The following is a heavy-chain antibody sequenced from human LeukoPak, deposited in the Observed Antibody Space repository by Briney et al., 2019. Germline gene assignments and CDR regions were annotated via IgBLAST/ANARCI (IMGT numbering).Heavy chain of an antibody. J-gene: IGHJ4*02. Sequence: GGSLRLSCAVSGFSFSNYDMHWVRQAPGKGLEWVSAIGIAGNTYYPGSVKGRFTIFRENAKNSLYLQMNSLRAGDTAVYYCARGGYYDILTGYSALEHWGQGILVTVSS. CDR3: ARGGYYDILTGYSALEH. V-gene: IGHV3-13*01. D-gene: IGHD3-9*01. CDR2: IGIAGNT. CDR1: GFSFSNYD.